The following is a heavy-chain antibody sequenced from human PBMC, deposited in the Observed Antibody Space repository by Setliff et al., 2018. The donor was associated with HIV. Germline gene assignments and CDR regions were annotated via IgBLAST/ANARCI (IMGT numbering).Heavy chain of an antibody. Sequence: GESLKISCKTSGSNFATYWVGWVRQMPGKGLEWLGILYFGDSDPKYNPSFEGQVTISADKSIKTALLQWRSLETSDTAIYYCARGRGGYFGGGRYYNLPYFDSWGQGTLVTVSS. D-gene: IGHD2-15*01. J-gene: IGHJ4*02. CDR2: LYFGDSDP. CDR1: GSNFATYW. CDR3: ARGRGGYFGGGRYYNLPYFDS. V-gene: IGHV5-51*01.